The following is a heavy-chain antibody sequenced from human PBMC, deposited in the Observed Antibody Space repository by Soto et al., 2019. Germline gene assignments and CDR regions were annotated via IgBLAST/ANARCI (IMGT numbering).Heavy chain of an antibody. Sequence: SETLSLTCTVSGGSISSYYWSWIRQPPGKGLEWIGYIDYSGSTNYNPSLKSRVTISIDTSKNQFSLKLSSVTAADTAGYYCARRVRKYDILTGYYGDAFDIWGQGTMVTVSS. D-gene: IGHD3-9*01. V-gene: IGHV4-59*08. CDR1: GGSISSYY. J-gene: IGHJ3*02. CDR3: ARRVRKYDILTGYYGDAFDI. CDR2: IDYSGST.